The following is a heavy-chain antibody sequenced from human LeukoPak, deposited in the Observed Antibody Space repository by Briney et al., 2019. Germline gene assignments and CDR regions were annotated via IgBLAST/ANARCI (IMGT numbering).Heavy chain of an antibody. CDR2: INPIGGST. J-gene: IGHJ4*02. CDR1: GYTFTSYS. Sequence: ASVKVSCKASGYTFTSYSIHWVRQAPGQGLEWMGIINPIGGSTSYAQIFQGRVTMTRDTSTSTVYMELSSLRSEDTAVYYCAKVGPSYWGSYYWGQGTLVTVSS. V-gene: IGHV1-46*01. CDR3: AKVGPSYWGSYY. D-gene: IGHD1-26*01.